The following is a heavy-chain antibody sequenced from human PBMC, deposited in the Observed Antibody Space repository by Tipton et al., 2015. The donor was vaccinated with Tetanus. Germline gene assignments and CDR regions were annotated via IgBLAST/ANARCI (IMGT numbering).Heavy chain of an antibody. V-gene: IGHV3-9*01. J-gene: IGHJ4*02. CDR1: GFTFDDYA. CDR2: ISWNRGNT. Sequence: SLRLSCAASGFTFDDYAMHWVRQAPGKGLEWVSSISWNRGNTEYADSVKGRFTISRDHVKNSLYLQMISLRAEDTAIYYCARGRERCRGTNCHRATDYWGQGTLVTVSS. CDR3: ARGRERCRGTNCHRATDY. D-gene: IGHD2-2*01.